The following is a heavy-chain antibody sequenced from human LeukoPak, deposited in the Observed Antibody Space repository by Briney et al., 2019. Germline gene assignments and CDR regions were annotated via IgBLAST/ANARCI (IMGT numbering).Heavy chain of an antibody. CDR1: GFTFSSYA. CDR2: ISGSGGST. CDR3: AKDSYSSSWYIIENYFDY. V-gene: IGHV3-23*01. J-gene: IGHJ4*02. Sequence: HSGGSLRLSCAASGFTFSSYAMSWVHQAPGRGLEWVSAISGSGGSTYYADSVKGRYTISRDNSKNTLYLQMNSLRAEDTAVYYCAKDSYSSSWYIIENYFDYWGQGTLVTVSS. D-gene: IGHD6-13*01.